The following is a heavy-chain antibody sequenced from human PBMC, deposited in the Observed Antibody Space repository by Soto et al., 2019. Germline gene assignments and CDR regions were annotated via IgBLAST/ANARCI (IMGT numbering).Heavy chain of an antibody. J-gene: IGHJ4*02. CDR1: GFTVSSNY. V-gene: IGHV3-53*01. CDR3: ARDRSGSLLLGY. Sequence: GGSLRLSCAASGFTVSSNYMSWVRQAPGKGLEWVSVIYSGGSTYYADSVKGRFTISRDNSKNTLHLQMNSLRAEDTAVYYCARDRSGSLLLGYWGQGTLVTVSS. CDR2: IYSGGST. D-gene: IGHD1-26*01.